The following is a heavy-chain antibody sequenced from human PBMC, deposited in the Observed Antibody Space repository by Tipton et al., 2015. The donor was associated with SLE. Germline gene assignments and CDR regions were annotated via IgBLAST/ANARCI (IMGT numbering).Heavy chain of an antibody. D-gene: IGHD2-8*02. CDR1: GYTFTSYG. CDR3: ARSGHCTGGVCYTYYYYGMDV. J-gene: IGHJ6*02. Sequence: QLVQSGAEVKKTGASVKVSCKASGYTFTSYGISWVRQAPGQGLEWMGWISAYNGNTNYAQKLQGRVTMTTDTSTSTAYMELRSPRSDDTAVYYCARSGHCTGGVCYTYYYYGMDVWGQGTTVTVSS. CDR2: ISAYNGNT. V-gene: IGHV1-18*01.